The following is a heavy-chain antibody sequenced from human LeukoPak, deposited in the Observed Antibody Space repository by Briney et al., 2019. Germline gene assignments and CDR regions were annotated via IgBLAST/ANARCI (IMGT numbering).Heavy chain of an antibody. V-gene: IGHV3-23*01. J-gene: IGHJ4*02. CDR1: GFTFSNYA. CDR2: ISDTGGST. D-gene: IGHD1-26*01. CDR3: AKGGGSQFDC. Sequence: GGSLRLSCAASGFTFSNYAMSWVRRAPGKGLEWVSSISDTGGSTYYADSLKGRFTISRDNSKNTVSLQMNSLRAEDTAIYYCAKGGGSQFDCWGQGTLVTVSS.